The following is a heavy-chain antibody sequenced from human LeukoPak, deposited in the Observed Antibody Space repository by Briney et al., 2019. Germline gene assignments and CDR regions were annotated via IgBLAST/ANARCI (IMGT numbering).Heavy chain of an antibody. Sequence: GGSLRLYCAASGFTFSSYGMHWVRQAPGKGLEWVAFIRYDGSNKYYADSVKGRFTISRDNSKNTLYLQMNSLRAEDTAVYYCAKPSVATIGIFDYWGQGTLVTVSS. CDR3: AKPSVATIGIFDY. D-gene: IGHD5-12*01. J-gene: IGHJ4*02. V-gene: IGHV3-30*02. CDR2: IRYDGSNK. CDR1: GFTFSSYG.